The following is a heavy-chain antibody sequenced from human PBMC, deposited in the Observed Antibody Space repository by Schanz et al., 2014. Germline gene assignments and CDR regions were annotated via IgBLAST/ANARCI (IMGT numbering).Heavy chain of an antibody. CDR3: ASDGSGRYTGFDY. CDR1: GYTYIAYD. V-gene: IGHV1-2*06. D-gene: IGHD1-26*01. Sequence: QVQLVQSGSELKKPGASVRVSCKASGYTYIAYDMHWVRQAPGQGLEWMGRIGPDSGSTTYAQKFQGRVTVTRDTSISTASMELWRLGSEDTAMYYCASDGSGRYTGFDYWGQGTLVTVSS. J-gene: IGHJ4*02. CDR2: IGPDSGST.